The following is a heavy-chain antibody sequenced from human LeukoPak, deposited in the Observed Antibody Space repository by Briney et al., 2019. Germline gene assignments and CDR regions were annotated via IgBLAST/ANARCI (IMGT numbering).Heavy chain of an antibody. D-gene: IGHD1-26*01. CDR1: GITFSSYA. V-gene: IGHV3-30*18. CDR3: AKVKSGALDY. CDR2: ISYDGSNK. J-gene: IGHJ4*02. Sequence: GGSLRLSCAASGITFSSYAMHWVRQAPGKGLEWVAVISYDGSNKYYADSVKGRFTISRDNSKNTLYLQMNSLRAEDTAVYYCAKVKSGALDYWGQGTLVTVSS.